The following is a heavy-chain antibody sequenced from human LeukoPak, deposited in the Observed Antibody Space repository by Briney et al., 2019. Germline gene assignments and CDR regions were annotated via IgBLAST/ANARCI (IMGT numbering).Heavy chain of an antibody. CDR3: ARGDWFDP. CDR2: INPNSGGT. J-gene: IGHJ5*02. Sequence: ASVKVSCKASGYTFTGYYMHWVRQAPGQGLEWMGWINPNSGGTNYAQKCQGRVTMSRDTSSSTAYMELSRLRSDDTAVYYCARGDWFDPWGQGTLVTVSS. V-gene: IGHV1-2*02. CDR1: GYTFTGYY.